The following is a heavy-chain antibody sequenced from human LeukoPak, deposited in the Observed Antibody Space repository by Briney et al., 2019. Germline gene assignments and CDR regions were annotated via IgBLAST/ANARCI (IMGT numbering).Heavy chain of an antibody. CDR3: ARGDWYCSGGSCYKYYYYYMDV. J-gene: IGHJ6*03. V-gene: IGHV4-34*01. CDR2: INHSGST. CDR1: GGSFSGYY. Sequence: PSETLSLTCAVYGGSFSGYYWSWIRQPPGKGLEWIGEINHSGSTNYNPSLKSRVTISVDTSKNQFSLKLSSVTAADTAVYYCARGDWYCSGGSCYKYYYYYMDVWGKGTTVTVSS. D-gene: IGHD2-15*01.